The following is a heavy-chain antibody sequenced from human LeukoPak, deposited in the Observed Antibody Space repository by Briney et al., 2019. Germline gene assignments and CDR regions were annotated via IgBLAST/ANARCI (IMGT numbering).Heavy chain of an antibody. CDR3: ARGGRYCSGGSCYHVAFDI. J-gene: IGHJ3*02. Sequence: SETLSLTCAVSGGSISSSNWWSWVRQPPGKGLEWIGEIYHSGSTNYNPSLKSRVTISVDKSKNQFSLKLSPVTAADTAVYYCARGGRYCSGGSCYHVAFDIWGQGTVVTVSS. CDR1: GGSISSSNW. CDR2: IYHSGST. D-gene: IGHD2-15*01. V-gene: IGHV4-4*02.